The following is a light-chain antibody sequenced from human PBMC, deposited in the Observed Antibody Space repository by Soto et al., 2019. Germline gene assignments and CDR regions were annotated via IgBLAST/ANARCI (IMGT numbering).Light chain of an antibody. Sequence: DIQMTQSPSSLSASVGDRVTITCRASQSISSYLNWYQQKTGKAPKLLIYAASSLQSGVPSRFSGSGSGTEFTLTISSLQPEDFATYYCQQSFSALMLTFGQGTKGDIK. CDR1: QSISSY. J-gene: IGKJ2*01. CDR2: AAS. V-gene: IGKV1-39*01. CDR3: QQSFSALMLT.